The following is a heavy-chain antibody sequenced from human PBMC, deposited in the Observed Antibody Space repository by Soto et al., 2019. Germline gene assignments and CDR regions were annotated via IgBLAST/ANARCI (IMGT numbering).Heavy chain of an antibody. V-gene: IGHV3-30-3*02. J-gene: IGHJ6*02. Sequence: GGSLRLSCAASGFTFSSYAMHWVRQAPGKGLEWVAVISYDGSNKYYADSVKGRFTISRDNSKNTMNLQMNSLRAEDTAVYYCASGFAPSYYYYYYYGMDVWGHGTTVTVSS. CDR2: ISYDGSNK. CDR1: GFTFSSYA. CDR3: ASGFAPSYYYYYYYGMDV. D-gene: IGHD3-10*01.